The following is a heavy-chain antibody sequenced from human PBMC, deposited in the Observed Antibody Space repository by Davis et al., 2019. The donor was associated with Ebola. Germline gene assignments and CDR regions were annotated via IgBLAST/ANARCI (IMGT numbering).Heavy chain of an antibody. CDR1: GGSFSGYY. Sequence: MPSETLSLTCAVYGGSFSGYYWSWIRQPPGKGLEWIGEINHSGSTNYNPSLKSRVTISVDTSKNQFSLKLSSVTAADTAVYYCARDRIQLFAFDIWGQGTMVTVSS. CDR2: INHSGST. D-gene: IGHD5-18*01. J-gene: IGHJ3*02. V-gene: IGHV4-34*01. CDR3: ARDRIQLFAFDI.